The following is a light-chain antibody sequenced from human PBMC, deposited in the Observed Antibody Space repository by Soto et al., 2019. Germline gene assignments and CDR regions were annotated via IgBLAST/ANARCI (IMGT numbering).Light chain of an antibody. CDR3: AVWDDTLNGVL. Sequence: QSVLTQPPSVSEAPRQRVTISCSGSSSNIGNNEVNWYQQLPGKAPKLLIYYDDQLPSGISDRFSGSESGTSASLAISGLQSEDEAHYYCAVWDDTLNGVLFGGGTKLTVL. CDR1: SSNIGNNE. V-gene: IGLV1-36*01. J-gene: IGLJ2*01. CDR2: YDD.